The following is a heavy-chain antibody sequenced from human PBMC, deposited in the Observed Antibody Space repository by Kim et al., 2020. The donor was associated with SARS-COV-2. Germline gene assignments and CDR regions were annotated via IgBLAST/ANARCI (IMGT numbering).Heavy chain of an antibody. Sequence: GESLQISCKGSGYSFTSYWISWVRQMPGKGLEWMGRIDPSDSYTNYSPSFQGHVTISADKSISTAYLQWSSLKASDTAMYYCASFYYDSSGYHDYWGQGTLVTVSS. CDR1: GYSFTSYW. J-gene: IGHJ4*02. V-gene: IGHV5-10-1*01. CDR3: ASFYYDSSGYHDY. CDR2: IDPSDSYT. D-gene: IGHD3-22*01.